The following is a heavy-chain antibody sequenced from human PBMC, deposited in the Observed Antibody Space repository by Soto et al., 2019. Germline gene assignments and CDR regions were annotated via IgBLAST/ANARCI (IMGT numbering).Heavy chain of an antibody. CDR2: IIPIFGAA. Sequence: ASVKVSCKASGGTFSSYAMSWVRQAPGQGLEWMGGIIPIFGAANYAQKFQGRVTITGDKSTSTAYMELSSLTSEDTAVSDCARLGGKNYYYCGMDVWGQGTTVTVSS. CDR1: GGTFSSYA. CDR3: ARLGGKNYYYCGMDV. V-gene: IGHV1-69*06. J-gene: IGHJ6*02.